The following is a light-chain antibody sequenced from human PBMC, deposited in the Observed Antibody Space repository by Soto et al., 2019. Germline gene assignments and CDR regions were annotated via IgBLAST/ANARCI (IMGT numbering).Light chain of an antibody. CDR2: DAS. CDR1: QSVNRNY. J-gene: IGKJ2*01. CDR3: HDYGGAPYT. V-gene: IGKV3-20*01. Sequence: ESVLTQSPGTLSLSPGERATLSCRASQSVNRNYLAWYQQKRGQDPRLLIYDASSRATGIPDRFSGSGSGTDFTLTISRLEPEDYAVYYCHDYGGAPYTFGQGTKLEIK.